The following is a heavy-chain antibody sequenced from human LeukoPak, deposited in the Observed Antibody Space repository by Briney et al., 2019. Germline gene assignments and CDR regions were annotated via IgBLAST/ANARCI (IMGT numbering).Heavy chain of an antibody. CDR1: GGTFSSYA. CDR2: IVPIFGTA. J-gene: IGHJ6*02. V-gene: IGHV1-69*05. D-gene: IGHD6-19*01. CDR3: ARDQGVAGFMDV. Sequence: SVKVSCKASGGTFSSYAISWVRQAPGQGLEWMGGIVPIFGTANYAQKFQGRVTITTDESTSTAYMELSSLRSEDTAVYYCARDQGVAGFMDVWGQGTTVTVSS.